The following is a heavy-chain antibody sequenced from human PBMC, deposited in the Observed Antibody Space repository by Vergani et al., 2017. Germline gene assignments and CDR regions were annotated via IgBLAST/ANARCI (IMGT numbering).Heavy chain of an antibody. D-gene: IGHD2-2*01. CDR2: ISGSGGST. Sequence: EVQLLESGGGLVQPGGSLRLSCAASGFTFSSYAMSWVRQAPGKGLEWVSAISGSGGSTYYADSVKGRFTISRDNSKNTLYLQMNSLRAEDTAVYYCARDRGYCSSTSCRYYYYYYMDVWGKGTTVTVSS. J-gene: IGHJ6*03. CDR1: GFTFSSYA. CDR3: ARDRGYCSSTSCRYYYYYYMDV. V-gene: IGHV3-23*01.